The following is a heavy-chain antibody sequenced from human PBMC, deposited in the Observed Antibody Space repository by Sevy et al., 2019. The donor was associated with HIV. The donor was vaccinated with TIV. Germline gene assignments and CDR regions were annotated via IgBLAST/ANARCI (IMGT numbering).Heavy chain of an antibody. CDR2: ISYDGSNK. J-gene: IGHJ4*02. CDR1: GFTFSSYA. Sequence: GGSLRLSCAASGFTFSSYAMHWVRQAPGKGLEWVAVISYDGSNKYYADSVKGRFTISRDNSKNTLYLQMNSLRAEDTAAYYCTREYPLYRFIPAAAIQAYFDYWGQGTLVTVSS. V-gene: IGHV3-30-3*01. D-gene: IGHD2-2*01. CDR3: TREYPLYRFIPAAAIQAYFDY.